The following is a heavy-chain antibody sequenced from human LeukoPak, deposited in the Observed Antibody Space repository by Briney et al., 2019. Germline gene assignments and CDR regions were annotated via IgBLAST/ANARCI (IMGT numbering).Heavy chain of an antibody. CDR3: GRGENGDYEIDS. D-gene: IGHD4-17*01. V-gene: IGHV4-59*01. CDR1: GDSISGYY. CDR2: IYYSGTT. Sequence: SETLSLTCTVSGDSISGYYWSWIRQPPGKGLEWIGWIYYSGTTTYNPSLKSRVTISVDTSKNQFSLKLTSVTAADTAVYYCGRGENGDYEIDSWGQGTLVTVSS. J-gene: IGHJ4*02.